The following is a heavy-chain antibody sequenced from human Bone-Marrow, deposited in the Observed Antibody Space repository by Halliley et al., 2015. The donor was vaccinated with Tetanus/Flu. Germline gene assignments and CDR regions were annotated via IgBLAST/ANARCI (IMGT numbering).Heavy chain of an antibody. CDR3: ATFEFSSSDFDY. D-gene: IGHD2-15*01. J-gene: IGHJ4*02. CDR2: TFPGASDT. V-gene: IGHV5-51*01. Sequence: MGITFPGASDTKSSPSFQGQVTISADKSNNTAYLLWSSLRPSDTAIYYCATFEFSSSDFDYWGQGTPVTVSS.